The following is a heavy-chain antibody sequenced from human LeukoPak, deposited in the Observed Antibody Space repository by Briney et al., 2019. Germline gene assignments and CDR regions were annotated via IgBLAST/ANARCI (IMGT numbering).Heavy chain of an antibody. J-gene: IGHJ5*02. CDR2: IHGDGDNI. V-gene: IGHV3-74*01. Sequence: GGSLRLSCAASGFPFSSYAMYWVRQAPGKGLVWVARIHGDGDNISYADSVRGRFTISRDNAKDTLYLHVNSLRPEDTAVYYCARAQVGAPTDLWGQGALVTVSS. CDR1: GFPFSSYA. CDR3: ARAQVGAPTDL. D-gene: IGHD1-26*01.